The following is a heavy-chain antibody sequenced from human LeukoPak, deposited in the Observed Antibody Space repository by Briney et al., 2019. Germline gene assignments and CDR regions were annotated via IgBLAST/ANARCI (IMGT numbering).Heavy chain of an antibody. CDR2: IIPILGIA. Sequence: ASVEVSCKASGGTFSSYAISWVRQAPGQGLEWMGRIIPILGIANYAQKFQGRVTITADKSTSTAYMELSSLRSEDTAVYYCARGLAAAGADWFDPWGQGTLVTVSS. CDR3: ARGLAAAGADWFDP. V-gene: IGHV1-69*04. D-gene: IGHD6-13*01. J-gene: IGHJ5*02. CDR1: GGTFSSYA.